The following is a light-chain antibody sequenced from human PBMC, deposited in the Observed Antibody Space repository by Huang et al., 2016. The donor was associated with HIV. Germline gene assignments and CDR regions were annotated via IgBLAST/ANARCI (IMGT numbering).Light chain of an antibody. CDR1: QGVGRS. Sequence: EIVMTQSPATLSVSPGESATLSCRASQGVGRSLAWYQQRHGQAPRLLMYGASNRATGIPARFSGSGSGTEFTLTISSLQYDDFAVYFCQQYYNWPPLTFGGGSKVEIK. J-gene: IGKJ4*01. CDR2: GAS. V-gene: IGKV3-15*01. CDR3: QQYYNWPPLT.